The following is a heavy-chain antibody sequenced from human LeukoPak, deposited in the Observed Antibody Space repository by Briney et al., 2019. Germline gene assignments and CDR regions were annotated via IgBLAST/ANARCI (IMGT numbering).Heavy chain of an antibody. CDR2: MNPNSGNT. Sequence: GASVKVSCKASGYTFTSYDINWVRQATGQGLEWMGWMNPNSGNTGYAQKFQGRVTMTRNTSISTAYMELSSLRSEDTAVYYCARGREYSCGRRGWNWGQGTLVTVSS. V-gene: IGHV1-8*01. CDR1: GYTFTSYD. CDR3: ARGREYSCGRRGWN. J-gene: IGHJ4*02. D-gene: IGHD5-18*01.